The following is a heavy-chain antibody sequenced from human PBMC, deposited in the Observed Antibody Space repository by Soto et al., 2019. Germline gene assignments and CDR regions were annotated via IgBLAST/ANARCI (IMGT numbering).Heavy chain of an antibody. D-gene: IGHD3-3*01. Sequence: ASVKVSCKASGYTFTGYYMHWVRQAPGQGLEWMGWINPNSGGTNYAQKFQGWVTMTRDTSISTAYMELSRLRSDDTAVYYCARGGSTIFGGWRLFDYWGQGTLVTVSS. J-gene: IGHJ4*02. CDR1: GYTFTGYY. V-gene: IGHV1-2*04. CDR2: INPNSGGT. CDR3: ARGGSTIFGGWRLFDY.